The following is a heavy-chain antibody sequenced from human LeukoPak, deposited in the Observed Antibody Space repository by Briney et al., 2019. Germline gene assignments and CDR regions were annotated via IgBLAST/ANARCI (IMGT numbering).Heavy chain of an antibody. D-gene: IGHD5-18*01. V-gene: IGHV4-39*01. J-gene: IGHJ4*02. CDR3: ARRDTSKYYFDY. CDR2: IYYSGST. Sequence: PSETLSLTCTVSGGSISSSGYYWGWIRQPPGKGLEWIGTIYYSGSTYYNPSLKSRVTISVDTSKNQFPLKLNSVPAADTGIHYCARRDTSKYYFDYWGQGPLVTVSS. CDR1: GGSISSSGYY.